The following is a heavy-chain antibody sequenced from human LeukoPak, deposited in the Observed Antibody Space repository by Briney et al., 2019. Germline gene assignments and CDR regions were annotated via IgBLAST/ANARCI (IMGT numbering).Heavy chain of an antibody. Sequence: SETLSLICAVYGGSFSGYYWSWIRQPPGKGLEWIGEINHSGSTNYNPSLKSRVTISVDTSKNQFSLKLSSVTAADTAVYYCASDVTRYCSSTSCYTRGNYWGQGTLVTVSS. D-gene: IGHD2-2*02. J-gene: IGHJ4*02. V-gene: IGHV4-34*01. CDR1: GGSFSGYY. CDR3: ASDVTRYCSSTSCYTRGNY. CDR2: INHSGST.